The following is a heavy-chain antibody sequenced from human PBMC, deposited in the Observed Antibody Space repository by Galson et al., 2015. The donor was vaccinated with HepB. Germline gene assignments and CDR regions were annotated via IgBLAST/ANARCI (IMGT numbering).Heavy chain of an antibody. CDR3: TRLVRYYYYGIDV. Sequence: SLRLSCAASGFTFSGSATHWVRQASGKGLEWVGRIRSKANSYATAYAASVKGRFTISRDDSKNTAYLQMNSLKTEDTAVYYCTRLVRYYYYGIDVWGPGTPVTVSS. CDR2: IRSKANSYAT. J-gene: IGHJ6*02. V-gene: IGHV3-73*01. CDR1: GFTFSGSA.